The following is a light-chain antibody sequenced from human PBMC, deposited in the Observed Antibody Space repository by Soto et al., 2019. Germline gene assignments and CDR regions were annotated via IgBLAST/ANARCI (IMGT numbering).Light chain of an antibody. J-gene: IGLJ2*01. V-gene: IGLV2-14*01. CDR1: SSDIGAYNF. CDR2: EVS. CDR3: SPYTNSHTLV. Sequence: QSALTQPAFVSESPGQSITISCTGTSSDIGAYNFVSWYLHHPGKAPKLVIFEVSNRPSGVSDRFSGSKSGSTASLTISGLQAEDEGEYFCSPYTNSHTLVFGGGTKLTVL.